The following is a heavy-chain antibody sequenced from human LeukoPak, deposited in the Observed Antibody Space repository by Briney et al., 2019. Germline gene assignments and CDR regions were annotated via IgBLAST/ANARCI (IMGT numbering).Heavy chain of an antibody. V-gene: IGHV3-74*01. CDR2: INSDGSST. Sequence: PGGSLRLSCATSGLTFSSNWMHWVRQTPGKGLVWVSRINSDGSSTSYADSVKGRFTISRDNAKDTLYLQMNSLRAEDTAVYYCAKGDVVTAIFPLDYWGQGTLVIVSS. CDR3: AKGDVVTAIFPLDY. D-gene: IGHD5-12*01. J-gene: IGHJ4*02. CDR1: GLTFSSNW.